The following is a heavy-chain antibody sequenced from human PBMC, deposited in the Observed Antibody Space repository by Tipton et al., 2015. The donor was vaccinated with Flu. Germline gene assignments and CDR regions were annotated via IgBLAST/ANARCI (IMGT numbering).Heavy chain of an antibody. J-gene: IGHJ6*02. Sequence: SLRLSCAASGFTFSSYSMNRVRQAPGKGLEWVSSISSSSSYIYYADSVKGRFTISRDNAKNSLYLQMNSLRAEDTAVYYCARGHYDFWSGYYMYYYYGMDVWGQGTTVTVSS. CDR2: ISSSSSYI. CDR3: ARGHYDFWSGYYMYYYYGMDV. V-gene: IGHV3-21*01. D-gene: IGHD3-3*01. CDR1: GFTFSSYS.